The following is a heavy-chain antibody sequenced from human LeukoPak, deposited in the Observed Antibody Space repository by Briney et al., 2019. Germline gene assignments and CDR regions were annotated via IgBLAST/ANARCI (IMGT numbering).Heavy chain of an antibody. J-gene: IGHJ4*02. CDR3: ARDRGVSGNYYDY. V-gene: IGHV3-74*01. Sequence: PGGSLRLSCAASGFTFSSYWMHWVRQAPGKGLVWVSRINSDRSSTSYADSVKGRFTTSRDNSKSTLDLQMNSLRPEDTALYYCARDRGVSGNYYDYWGQGTLVTVSS. CDR2: INSDRSST. D-gene: IGHD3-10*01. CDR1: GFTFSSYW.